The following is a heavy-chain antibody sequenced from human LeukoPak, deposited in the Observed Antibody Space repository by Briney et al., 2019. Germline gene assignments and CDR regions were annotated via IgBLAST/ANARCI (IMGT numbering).Heavy chain of an antibody. Sequence: GGSLRLSCAASGFASSSYEMDWGRQAPGEGLGGVSYISSSGSTIYSADSVKGRFTTSRDNAKNSLYLKMNSLRAEDTAVYYCAELGITMIGGVWGKGTTVTISS. CDR3: AELGITMIGGV. J-gene: IGHJ6*04. V-gene: IGHV3-48*03. D-gene: IGHD3-10*02. CDR1: GFASSSYE. CDR2: ISSSGSTI.